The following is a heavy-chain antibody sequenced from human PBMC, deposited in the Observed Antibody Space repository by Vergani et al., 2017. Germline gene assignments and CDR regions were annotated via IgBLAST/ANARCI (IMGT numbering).Heavy chain of an antibody. Sequence: EVQLLESGGGLVQPGGSLRLSCAASGFTFSSYAMSWVRQAPGKGLEWVSGIRGSGGRTNYADSVKGRFTISRDNSKNTLYLQMNSLRAEDTAVYHCAKVGTSRGDYTFKVPFDYWGQGTLVTVSS. J-gene: IGHJ4*02. CDR1: GFTFSSYA. CDR2: IRGSGGRT. V-gene: IGHV3-23*01. D-gene: IGHD4-17*01. CDR3: AKVGTSRGDYTFKVPFDY.